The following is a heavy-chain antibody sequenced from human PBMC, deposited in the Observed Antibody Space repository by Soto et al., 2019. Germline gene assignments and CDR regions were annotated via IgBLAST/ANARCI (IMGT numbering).Heavy chain of an antibody. CDR1: GGSISSSNC. CDR2: IYHSGST. D-gene: IGHD3-10*01. Sequence: SETLSLTCAVSGGSISSSNCWCWVRQPPGKGLEWIGEIYHSGSTNYNPSLKSRVTISVDKSKNRFSLKLSSVTAADTAVYYCARGLREITMVRGVRYYYYGMDVWGQGTTVTVSS. V-gene: IGHV4-4*02. J-gene: IGHJ6*02. CDR3: ARGLREITMVRGVRYYYYGMDV.